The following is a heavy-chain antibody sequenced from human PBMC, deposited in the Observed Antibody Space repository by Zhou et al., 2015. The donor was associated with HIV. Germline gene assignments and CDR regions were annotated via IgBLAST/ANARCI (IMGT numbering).Heavy chain of an antibody. Sequence: QMQLVQSGPEVKKPGTSVKVSCKASGFTFTSSAVQWVRQARGQRLEWIGWIVVGSGNTNYAQKFQERVTITRDMSTSTAYMELSSLRSEDTAVYYCAADRGVQQLVDRYDYWGQGTLVTVSS. CDR1: GFTFTSSA. D-gene: IGHD6-13*01. CDR2: IVVGSGNT. CDR3: AADRGVQQLVDRYDY. J-gene: IGHJ4*02. V-gene: IGHV1-58*01.